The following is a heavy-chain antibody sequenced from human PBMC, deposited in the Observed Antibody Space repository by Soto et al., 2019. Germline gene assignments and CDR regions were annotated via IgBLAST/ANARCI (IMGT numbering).Heavy chain of an antibody. CDR3: ARHHGSPGSYFGMDV. D-gene: IGHD6-13*01. J-gene: IGHJ6*02. V-gene: IGHV5-51*01. CDR1: GYSFTSYW. CDR2: IYPGDSDT. Sequence: PGESLKISCKGSGYSFTSYWMNWARQMPGKGLEWMGIIYPGDSDTRYSPSFQGQVTISADKSINTAYLQWRSLKASDTAVYYCARHHGSPGSYFGMDVWGQGTTVTVSS.